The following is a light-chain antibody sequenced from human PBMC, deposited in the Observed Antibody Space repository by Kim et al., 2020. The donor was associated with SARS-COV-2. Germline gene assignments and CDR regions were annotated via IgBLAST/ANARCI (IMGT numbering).Light chain of an antibody. V-gene: IGLV4-60*03. CDR2: VEGSGSY. CDR1: SGHSNYF. CDR3: ETWDSNIQV. Sequence: QLVLTQSSSASASLGSSVKLTCTLSSGHSNYFIAGISNSQGRPPRFLMKVEGSGSYNKGGGVPDRFSGSRSGADRYLIISNLHSEDEADYYCETWDSNIQVFGGGTQLTVL. J-gene: IGLJ3*02.